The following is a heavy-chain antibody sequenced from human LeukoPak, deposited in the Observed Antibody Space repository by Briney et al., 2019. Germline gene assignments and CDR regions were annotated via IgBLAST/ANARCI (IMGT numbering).Heavy chain of an antibody. CDR1: GFTFSNYD. CDR2: IGTAGDT. V-gene: IGHV3-13*01. J-gene: IGHJ4*02. D-gene: IGHD6-13*01. Sequence: GGSLRLSCAASGFTFSNYDMHWVRQAAGKGLEWVSGIGTAGDTYFPASVKGRFTISRENAKNSLYLQMNSLSAGDTAVYYCASRPAYSSSWYAIDNWGQGTLVTVSS. CDR3: ASRPAYSSSWYAIDN.